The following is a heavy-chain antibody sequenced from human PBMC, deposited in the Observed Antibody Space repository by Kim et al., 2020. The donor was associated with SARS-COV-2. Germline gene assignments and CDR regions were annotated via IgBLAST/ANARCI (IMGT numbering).Heavy chain of an antibody. J-gene: IGHJ4*02. CDR3: ARGGALRFLEWLVPSNYFDY. CDR2: INHSGST. Sequence: SETLSLTCAVYGGSFSGYYWSWIRQPPGKGLEWIGEINHSGSTNYNPSLKSRVTISVDTSKNQFSLKLSSVTAADTAVYYCARGGALRFLEWLVPSNYFDYWGQGTLATVSS. V-gene: IGHV4-34*01. D-gene: IGHD3-3*01. CDR1: GGSFSGYY.